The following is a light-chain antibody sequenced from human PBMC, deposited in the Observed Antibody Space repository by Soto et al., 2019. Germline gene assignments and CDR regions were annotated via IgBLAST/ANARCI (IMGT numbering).Light chain of an antibody. CDR2: EVT. CDR1: SSDVGGYNY. V-gene: IGLV2-8*01. J-gene: IGLJ2*01. CDR3: SSFAGGGNPVL. Sequence: QSALTQPPSASGSLGQSVTISCTGTSSDVGGYNYVSWHQQHPGKAPKLLIYEVTNRPTGVPDRFSGSKTGNPATLTVSGLQAEDEADYYCSSFAGGGNPVLFGGGTKLTVL.